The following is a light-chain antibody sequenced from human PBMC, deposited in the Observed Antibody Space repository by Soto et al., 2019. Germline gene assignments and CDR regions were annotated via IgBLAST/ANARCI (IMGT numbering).Light chain of an antibody. CDR1: XRVSNN. V-gene: IGKV3-15*01. J-gene: IGKJ5*01. CDR2: SPS. CDR3: QQYKNWPPFI. Sequence: IVLTQSAATLSLSPEARAILSCRAIXRVSNNLACYQQKPGQAPRLLXDSPSTRTTVIPAKFSGSGSGTEFTLTISSLQSEDFAGHYCQQYKNWPPFIFGQGTRLEI.